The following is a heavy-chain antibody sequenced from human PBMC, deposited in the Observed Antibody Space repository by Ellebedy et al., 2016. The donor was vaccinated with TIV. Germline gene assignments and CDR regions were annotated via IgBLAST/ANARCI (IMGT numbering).Heavy chain of an antibody. CDR3: ARGRSGTYIHHAFDF. CDR1: GFTFSSYA. CDR2: ISHTGSRT. D-gene: IGHD3-16*01. V-gene: IGHV3-23*01. Sequence: PGGSLRLSCAASGFTFSSYAMSWVRQAPGKGLEWVSTISHTGSRTYYADSVEGRFTISRDNSKKTLYLQMNSLRAEDTAIYYCARGRSGTYIHHAFDFWGQGILVTVSS. J-gene: IGHJ4*02.